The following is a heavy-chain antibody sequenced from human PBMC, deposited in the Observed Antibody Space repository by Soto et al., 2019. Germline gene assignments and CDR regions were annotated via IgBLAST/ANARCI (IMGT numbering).Heavy chain of an antibody. Sequence: EVQLLESGGGLVQPGGSLRLSCAASGFTFSSYAMSWFRQAPGKGLEWVSAIRGSGGSTYYADSVKGRFTISRDNSKNTLYMQMNSLRAEDTAVYYCAKDRLTTVVTPRGAFDIWGQGTMVTVSS. CDR1: GFTFSSYA. CDR3: AKDRLTTVVTPRGAFDI. J-gene: IGHJ3*02. D-gene: IGHD4-17*01. V-gene: IGHV3-23*01. CDR2: IRGSGGST.